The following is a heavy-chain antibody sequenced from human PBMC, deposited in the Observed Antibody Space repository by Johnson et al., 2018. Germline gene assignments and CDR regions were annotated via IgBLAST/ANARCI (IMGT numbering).Heavy chain of an antibody. D-gene: IGHD1-26*01. CDR1: GFTFSNSA. CDR2: ILTKGDNYAT. CDR3: TRLGDDFGY. Sequence: VQLVESGGGLVQPGGSLKLSCAASGFTFSNSAMHWVRQASGKGLEWVGRILTKGDNYATAYGASVKGRFTIPSDDSKNTAYLQMNSLKTEDTAVYYCTRLGDDFGYWGQGTLVTVSS. V-gene: IGHV3-73*01. J-gene: IGHJ4*02.